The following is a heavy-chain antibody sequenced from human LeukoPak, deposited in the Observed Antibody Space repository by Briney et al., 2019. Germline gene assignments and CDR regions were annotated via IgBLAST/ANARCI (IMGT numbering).Heavy chain of an antibody. D-gene: IGHD1-26*01. J-gene: IGHJ4*02. CDR2: INPSRNT. V-gene: IGHV4-34*01. CDR3: AKGEYYFDY. CDR1: GGSFSGYY. Sequence: SETLSLTCAVFGGSFSGYYWNWIRQPPGKGLEWIGQINPSRNTNYNPSLKSRVTISVDTSKNQFSLKLSSVTAADTAVYYCAKGEYYFDYWGQGTLVTVSS.